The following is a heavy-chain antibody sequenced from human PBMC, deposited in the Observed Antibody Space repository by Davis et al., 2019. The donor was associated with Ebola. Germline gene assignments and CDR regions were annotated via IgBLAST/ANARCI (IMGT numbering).Heavy chain of an antibody. D-gene: IGHD4/OR15-4a*01. Sequence: AASVKVSCKASGYTFTSYGISWVRQAPGQGREWMGWISAYNGNKNYAQKLQGRVTMTTNTSTSTAYMELRSLRSDDTAVYYCARDGGLWSLCYYGMDVWGQGTTVTVSS. CDR1: GYTFTSYG. CDR2: ISAYNGNK. V-gene: IGHV1-18*04. J-gene: IGHJ6*02. CDR3: ARDGGLWSLCYYGMDV.